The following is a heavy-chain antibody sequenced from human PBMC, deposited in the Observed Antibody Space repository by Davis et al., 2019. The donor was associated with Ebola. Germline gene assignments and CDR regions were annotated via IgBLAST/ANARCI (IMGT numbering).Heavy chain of an antibody. CDR2: ISTSGGRT. Sequence: PGGSLRLSCAASGFTFSSYAMTWVRQAPGKGLDWVSAISTSGGRTYYADSVKGRFTISRDNSKNTLYLQMNSLRAEDTAVYYCAKNSVPGPYDYWGQGTLVTVSS. V-gene: IGHV3-23*01. CDR1: GFTFSSYA. D-gene: IGHD6-19*01. CDR3: AKNSVPGPYDY. J-gene: IGHJ4*02.